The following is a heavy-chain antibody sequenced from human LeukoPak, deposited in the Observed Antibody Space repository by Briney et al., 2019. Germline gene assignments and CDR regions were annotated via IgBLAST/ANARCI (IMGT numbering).Heavy chain of an antibody. D-gene: IGHD3-22*01. CDR1: GHSVSGISFY. V-gene: IGHV4-61*01. Sequence: SETLSLTCTVSGHSVSGISFYWSWIRQPPGKGLQYIGYIQYSGSTNYKPSLKGRVTISVDTSKNQFSLKLSSVTAADTAVYYCARYYDRSGYWSTPHFDYWGQGTLVTVSS. CDR3: ARYYDRSGYWSTPHFDY. J-gene: IGHJ4*02. CDR2: IQYSGST.